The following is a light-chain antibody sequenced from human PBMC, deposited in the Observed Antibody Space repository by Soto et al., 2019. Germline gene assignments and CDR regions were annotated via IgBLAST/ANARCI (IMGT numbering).Light chain of an antibody. Sequence: QSVLTQPASVSGSPGQSITISCTGTSSDIGHYDYVSWYQQHPGKAPKPMIYHVTYRPSGVSNRYSGTKSGNSASLTISGLQADDEADYYCCSLTTSHPYVFGSGTKVTVL. CDR1: SSDIGHYDY. CDR3: CSLTTSHPYV. J-gene: IGLJ1*01. V-gene: IGLV2-14*03. CDR2: HVT.